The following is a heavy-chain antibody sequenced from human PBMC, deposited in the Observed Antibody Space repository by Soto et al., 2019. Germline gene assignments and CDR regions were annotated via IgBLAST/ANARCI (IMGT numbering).Heavy chain of an antibody. V-gene: IGHV3-74*01. CDR1: GFTFSSYW. J-gene: IGHJ3*02. CDR3: ARPRTSDWAYDI. CDR2: IKTDGSDT. Sequence: EVQLVESGGGLVQPGGSLRLSCAASGFTFSSYWMHWVRQSRGKGLVWVSRIKTDGSDTHYADSVKGRFTISRDNAKNTLYLQMHSLRDEATAVYYCARPRTSDWAYDIWGQGTMVSVSS. D-gene: IGHD3-9*01.